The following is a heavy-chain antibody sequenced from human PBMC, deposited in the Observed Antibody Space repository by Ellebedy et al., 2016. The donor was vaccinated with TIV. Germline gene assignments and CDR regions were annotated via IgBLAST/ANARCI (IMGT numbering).Heavy chain of an antibody. V-gene: IGHV3-21*01. J-gene: IGHJ4*02. CDR1: GFTFNSYT. D-gene: IGHD2-2*01. CDR3: TRVEPFYCSSTSCKNLGSDY. CDR2: ISSSGSYI. Sequence: GGSLRLSXAASGFTFNSYTMNWVRQAPGKGLEWVSSISSSGSYIYYADSVRGRFTISRDNDKNSLYLQMNSLRAEDTAVYYCTRVEPFYCSSTSCKNLGSDYWGQGTLVTVSS.